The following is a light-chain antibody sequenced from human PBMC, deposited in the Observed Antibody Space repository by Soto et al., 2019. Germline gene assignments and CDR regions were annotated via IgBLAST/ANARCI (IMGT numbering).Light chain of an antibody. CDR1: QSISSW. Sequence: DIQMTKSHSPLSASVGARVPPTGRASQSISSWLAWYQQKPGKAPKLLIYAASSLQSGVPSRFSGSGSGTDFTLTISSLQPEDCATDYCQQANSFPRTFGQGTKVDIK. V-gene: IGKV1-12*01. J-gene: IGKJ1*01. CDR3: QQANSFPRT. CDR2: AAS.